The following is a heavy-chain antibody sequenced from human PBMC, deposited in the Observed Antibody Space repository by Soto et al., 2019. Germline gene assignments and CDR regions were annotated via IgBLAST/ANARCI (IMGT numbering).Heavy chain of an antibody. J-gene: IGHJ4*02. D-gene: IGHD3-16*01. Sequence: PSETLSLTCTVSGGSVSSGNYYWSWIRQPPGKGLERIGYIFHTGTTNYNPSLKSRVTISLDTSMNQFSLKLSSVTPADTAVYYCTRALVRGSYCFDFWGQGTPVTVSS. CDR2: IFHTGTT. CDR3: TRALVRGSYCFDF. CDR1: GGSVSSGNYY. V-gene: IGHV4-61*01.